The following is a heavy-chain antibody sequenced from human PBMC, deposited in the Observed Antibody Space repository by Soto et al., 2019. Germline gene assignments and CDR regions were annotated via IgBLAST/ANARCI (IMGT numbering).Heavy chain of an antibody. CDR1: GFTFSTYG. V-gene: IGHV3-33*01. J-gene: IGHJ4*02. CDR3: ARDGYYGGHGPGFDY. Sequence: QVQLVESGGGVVQPGRSLRLSCAASGFTFSTYGMHWVRQAPGKGLEWVAVIWYDGSNKYYADSVKGRFTISRDNSKNTLYLQMNSRRAEDTAVYYCARDGYYGGHGPGFDYWGQGALVTVSS. D-gene: IGHD4-17*01. CDR2: IWYDGSNK.